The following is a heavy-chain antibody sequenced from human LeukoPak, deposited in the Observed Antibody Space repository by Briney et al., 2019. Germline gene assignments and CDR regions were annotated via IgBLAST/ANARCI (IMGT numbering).Heavy chain of an antibody. Sequence: GASVKVSCKASGYTFTGYYMHWVRQAPGQGLEWMGWINPNSGGTNYAQKFQGRVTMTRDTSISTAYMELSRLRSDDTAVYYCARDFPWDVITIFGVVPDAFDIWGQGTMVTVSS. J-gene: IGHJ3*02. CDR3: ARDFPWDVITIFGVVPDAFDI. V-gene: IGHV1-2*02. CDR2: INPNSGGT. CDR1: GYTFTGYY. D-gene: IGHD3-3*01.